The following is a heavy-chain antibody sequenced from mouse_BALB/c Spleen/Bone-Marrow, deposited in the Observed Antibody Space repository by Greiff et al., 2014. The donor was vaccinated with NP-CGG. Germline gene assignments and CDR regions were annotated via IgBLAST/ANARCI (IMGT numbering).Heavy chain of an antibody. V-gene: IGHV1-69*02. Sequence: VQLQQSGAELVRPGASVELSCKASGYTFTNYWINWVKQRPGQGLEWIGNIYPSDSYANYNQKFKDKATLTVDKSSSTAYMQLSSPTSEDSAVYYCTRWLPYAMDYWGQGTSVTVSS. J-gene: IGHJ4*01. CDR2: IYPSDSYA. CDR1: GYTFTNYW. D-gene: IGHD2-2*01. CDR3: TRWLPYAMDY.